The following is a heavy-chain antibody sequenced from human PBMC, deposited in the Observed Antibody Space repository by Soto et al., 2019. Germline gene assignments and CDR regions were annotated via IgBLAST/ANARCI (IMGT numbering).Heavy chain of an antibody. CDR1: GGSISSYY. J-gene: IGHJ4*02. V-gene: IGHV4-59*01. Sequence: PSETLSLTCTVSGGSISSYYWSWIRQPPGKGLEWIGYIYYSGSTNYNPSLKSRVTISVDTSKNQFSLKLSSVTAADTAVYYCARADFWSGYYAFDYWGLGTLVTVSS. CDR2: IYYSGST. D-gene: IGHD3-3*01. CDR3: ARADFWSGYYAFDY.